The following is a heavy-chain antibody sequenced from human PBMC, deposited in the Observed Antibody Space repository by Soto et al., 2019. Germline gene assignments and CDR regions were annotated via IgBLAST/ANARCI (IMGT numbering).Heavy chain of an antibody. V-gene: IGHV3-21*01. CDR2: ISSSSVYL. CDR1: GFNFNNYS. J-gene: IGHJ4*02. Sequence: EVQLAESGGVRVNPGGSLRLSCVASGFNFNNYSMNWVRQAPGKGLEWVSSISSSSVYLYYAVSVRGRFTISRDNGENSLYLEMSSLRVEDTAVYYCARGKNDLDHWGQGTLVTVSS. CDR3: ARGKNDLDH. D-gene: IGHD3-16*01.